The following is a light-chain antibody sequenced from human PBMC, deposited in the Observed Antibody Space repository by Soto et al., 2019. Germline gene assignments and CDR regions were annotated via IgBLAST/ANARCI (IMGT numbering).Light chain of an antibody. CDR2: GAS. J-gene: IGKJ1*01. Sequence: EIEMTHSPATLSLAPGERVTLSFRSSESVSTNLAWYQQKAGQAPRLLIYGASTRATGIPARFSGSGSGTEFTLTISSLQSEDFAVYYCQQYSIWRTFGQGTKVDIK. V-gene: IGKV3-15*01. CDR1: ESVSTN. CDR3: QQYSIWRT.